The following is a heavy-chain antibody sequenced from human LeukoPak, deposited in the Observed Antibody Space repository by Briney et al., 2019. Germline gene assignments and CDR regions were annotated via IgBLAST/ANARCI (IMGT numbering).Heavy chain of an antibody. V-gene: IGHV3-53*01. J-gene: IGHJ4*02. CDR1: GFTVSSNY. Sequence: GGSLRLSCAASGFTVSSNYMSWVRQAPGKGLEWVSVIYSGGSTYYADSVKGRITISRDYSKNTLYLQMNSLRAEDTAVYYCARVYSSGRDYWGQGTLVTVSS. CDR2: IYSGGST. CDR3: ARVYSSGRDY. D-gene: IGHD6-19*01.